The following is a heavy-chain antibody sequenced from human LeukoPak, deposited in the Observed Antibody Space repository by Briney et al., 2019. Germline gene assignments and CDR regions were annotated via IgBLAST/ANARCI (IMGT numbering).Heavy chain of an antibody. CDR2: MNPNSGNT. CDR3: ARDFWSGYCIY. CDR1: GYTFTSYV. D-gene: IGHD3-3*01. V-gene: IGHV1-8*01. J-gene: IGHJ4*02. Sequence: ASVKVSCQASGYTFTSYVINWVRQATGQGLAWMGWMNPNSGNTGYAQKFQGRVTMTRNTPISTAYMELSSRRSEDTAVYYCARDFWSGYCIYWGQGTLVTVSS.